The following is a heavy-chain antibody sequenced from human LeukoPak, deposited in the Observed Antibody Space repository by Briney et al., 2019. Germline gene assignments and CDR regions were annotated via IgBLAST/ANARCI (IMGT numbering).Heavy chain of an antibody. CDR3: ARRYCSSTSCTLDY. Sequence: QPGGSLRLSCATSGFTFTTYEMNWVRQAPGKGLEWVSHISGSGGAIYYADSVKGRFTISRDNAKNSLYLRMSSLRVEDTAVYYCARRYCSSTSCTLDYWGQGTLVTVSS. J-gene: IGHJ4*02. CDR2: ISGSGGAI. CDR1: GFTFTTYE. D-gene: IGHD2-2*01. V-gene: IGHV3-48*03.